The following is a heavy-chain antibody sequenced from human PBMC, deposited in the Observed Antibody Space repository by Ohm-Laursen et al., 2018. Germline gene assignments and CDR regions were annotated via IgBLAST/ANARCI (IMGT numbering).Heavy chain of an antibody. CDR1: GGTFSRYV. J-gene: IGHJ2*01. V-gene: IGHV1-69*13. CDR2: IIPIFGTA. Sequence: SVKVSCKASGGTFSRYVISWGRQAPGQGLEWMGGIIPIFGTANYAQSFQDRVTITADEFTRTAYMELSSLTSEDTAVYYCARGPVSDYGDYWYFDLWGRGTLVPVSS. D-gene: IGHD4-17*01. CDR3: ARGPVSDYGDYWYFDL.